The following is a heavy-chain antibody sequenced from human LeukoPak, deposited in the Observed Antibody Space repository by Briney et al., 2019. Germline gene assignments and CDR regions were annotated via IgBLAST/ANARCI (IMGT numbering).Heavy chain of an antibody. J-gene: IGHJ4*02. CDR1: GFTFSSYG. V-gene: IGHV3-30*02. D-gene: IGHD1/OR15-1a*01. CDR2: IRYDGSNK. Sequence: GGSLRLSCAASGFTFSSYGMHWVRQAPGKGLEWVAFIRYDGSNKYYADSVKGRFTISRDNSKNTLYLQINSLRAEDTAVYYCASRPNNSWRGPFDYWGQGTLATVSS. CDR3: ASRPNNSWRGPFDY.